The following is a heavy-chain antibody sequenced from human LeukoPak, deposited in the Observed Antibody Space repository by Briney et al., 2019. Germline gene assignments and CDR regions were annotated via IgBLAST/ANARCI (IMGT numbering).Heavy chain of an antibody. J-gene: IGHJ6*03. CDR1: GYTFTSYD. CDR2: MNPNSGNT. CDR3: ARGKGYYYYYMDV. Sequence: ASVTVSCKASGYTFTSYDINWMRQAHGQGLERVGWMNPNSGNTVYAQTFQGKLTMTTNTSIKTAYMELRSLRSEDTAVYYCARGKGYYYYYMDVWGKGTTVTISS. V-gene: IGHV1-8*01.